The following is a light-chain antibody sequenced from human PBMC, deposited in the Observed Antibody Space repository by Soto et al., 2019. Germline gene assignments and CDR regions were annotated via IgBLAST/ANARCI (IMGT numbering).Light chain of an antibody. V-gene: IGKV3-20*01. CDR1: QSVSTNY. CDR3: QQYVSSPWA. CDR2: GAS. J-gene: IGKJ1*01. Sequence: DIELTQSPGTLSLSPGDRATISCRASQSVSTNYLAWYQQKPGQAPRLLIYGASSRASGIPDRFSGSGSGTDFTLTISRLEPEDFAVYYCQQYVSSPWAFGHGTKVEIK.